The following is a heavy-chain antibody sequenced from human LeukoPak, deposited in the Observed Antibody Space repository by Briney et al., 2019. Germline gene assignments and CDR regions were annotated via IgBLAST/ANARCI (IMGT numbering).Heavy chain of an antibody. CDR3: ARQRRNDCGSPSGYIDY. CDR1: GGSISSGSSY. CDR2: ISYSGNS. D-gene: IGHD2-2*02. Sequence: SETLSLTCTVSGGSISSGSSYWGWIRQPPGKGLEWIGSISYSGNSYYNPSLKSRVTISVDTSKNHFSLKLTSVTAADTAVYYCARQRRNDCGSPSGYIDYWGQGTLVTVSS. J-gene: IGHJ4*02. V-gene: IGHV4-39*01.